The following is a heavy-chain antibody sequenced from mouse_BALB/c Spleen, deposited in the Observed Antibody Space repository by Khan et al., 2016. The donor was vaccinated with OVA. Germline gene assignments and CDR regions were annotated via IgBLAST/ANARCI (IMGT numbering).Heavy chain of an antibody. CDR1: GYTFTTAG. CDR2: INTHSGVP. V-gene: IGHV9-4*02. J-gene: IGHJ4*01. Sequence: QIQLVQSGPELKKPGETVRISCKASGYTFTTAGIQWVQKMPGKGLKWIGWINTHSGVPTYAEDFKGRFVFSLEISVNTAYLQITNLKNEDTVTYYWAGRGAAYYIRDGGAMEYWGQGTSVTVSS. D-gene: IGHD2-12*01. CDR3: AGRGAAYYIRDGGAMEY.